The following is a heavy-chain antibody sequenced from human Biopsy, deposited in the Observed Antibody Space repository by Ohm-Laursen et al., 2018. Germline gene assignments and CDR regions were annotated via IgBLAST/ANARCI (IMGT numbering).Heavy chain of an antibody. V-gene: IGHV4-59*08. Sequence: SETLSLTCTVSGDSITTYYWNWIRQAPGKGLEWIGNIYYRGNTNYSPSLKSRVTISLDTSKNQFSRKLNSVTATDTAVYYCARRLPLRGYAFDVWGQGTLVTVSS. CDR3: ARRLPLRGYAFDV. CDR1: GDSITTYY. CDR2: IYYRGNT. J-gene: IGHJ3*01. D-gene: IGHD3-10*01.